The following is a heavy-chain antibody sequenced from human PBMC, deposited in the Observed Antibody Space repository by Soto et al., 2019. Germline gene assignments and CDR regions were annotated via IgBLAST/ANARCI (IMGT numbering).Heavy chain of an antibody. J-gene: IGHJ4*02. CDR2: IYYSGST. V-gene: IGHV4-59*08. Sequence: SETLSLTCTVSGGSISSYYWSWIRQPPGKGLEWIGYIYYSGSTNYNPSLKSRVTISVDTSKNQFSLKLSSVTAADTAVYYCARHDDFWSGYPFDYWGQGTLVTVSS. D-gene: IGHD3-3*01. CDR3: ARHDDFWSGYPFDY. CDR1: GGSISSYY.